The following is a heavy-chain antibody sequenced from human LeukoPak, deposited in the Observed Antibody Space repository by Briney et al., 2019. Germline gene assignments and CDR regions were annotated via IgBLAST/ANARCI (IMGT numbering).Heavy chain of an antibody. CDR3: ARRLTTVTTGYYFDY. J-gene: IGHJ4*02. CDR1: GYSFTSYW. D-gene: IGHD4-17*01. Sequence: GESLKISCKGSGYSFTSYWIGWVRQMPGKGLEWMGIIYPGDSDTRYSPSFQGQVTISADKSISTAYLQWSSLKASDTAIYYCARRLTTVTTGYYFDYWGQGTLVTVSS. V-gene: IGHV5-51*01. CDR2: IYPGDSDT.